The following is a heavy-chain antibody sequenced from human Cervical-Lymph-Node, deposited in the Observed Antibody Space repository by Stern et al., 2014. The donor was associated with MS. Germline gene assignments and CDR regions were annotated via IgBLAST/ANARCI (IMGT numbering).Heavy chain of an antibody. J-gene: IGHJ6*02. D-gene: IGHD2-21*01. CDR3: ARTNVPHSPGFTFSYYYYAMDV. CDR1: GFSLISSGMS. CDR2: IDWADDK. Sequence: SGPALVKPTQTLTLTCTFSGFSLISSGMSVSWIRQPPGKALEWLARIDWADDKFYSTSLRTRLTIAKDTSKNQVVLTMTNVDPVDTATYYCARTNVPHSPGFTFSYYYYAMDVWGQGTTVTVSS. V-gene: IGHV2-70*17.